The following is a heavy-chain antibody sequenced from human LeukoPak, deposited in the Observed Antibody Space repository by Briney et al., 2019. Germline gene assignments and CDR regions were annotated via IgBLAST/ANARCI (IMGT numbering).Heavy chain of an antibody. CDR1: GGXISNYY. CDR2: IYYSGST. J-gene: IGHJ4*02. CDR3: ARLTSSSGLFVLDY. D-gene: IGHD6-19*01. Sequence: SETLSLTCTVSGGXISNYYCSWIRQPPGKGLECIGYIYYSGSTNYNPSLKSRVTMSVDTSKNQFSLRLSSVTAADTAVYYCARLTSSSGLFVLDYWGQGTLVTVSS. V-gene: IGHV4-59*08.